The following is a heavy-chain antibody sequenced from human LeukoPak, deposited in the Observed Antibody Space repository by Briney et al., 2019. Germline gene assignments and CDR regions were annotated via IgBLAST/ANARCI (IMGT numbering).Heavy chain of an antibody. CDR1: GFTFSSYS. D-gene: IGHD5-24*01. Sequence: PGGSLRLSCAASGFTFSSYSMNWVRQAPGKGLEWVSSISSSSSYIYYADSMKGRFTISRDNSKNTLYLQMNSLRPEDTAVYSCARGQRRHIDMAPSFDYWGQGTLVTVSS. V-gene: IGHV3-21*01. J-gene: IGHJ4*02. CDR2: ISSSSSYI. CDR3: ARGQRRHIDMAPSFDY.